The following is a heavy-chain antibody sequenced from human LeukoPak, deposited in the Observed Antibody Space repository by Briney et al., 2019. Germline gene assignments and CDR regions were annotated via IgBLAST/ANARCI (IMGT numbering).Heavy chain of an antibody. Sequence: ASVKVSCKASGYTFTGYYMHWVRQAPGQGLEWMGWINPNSGGTNYAQKFQGRVTITTDESTSTAYMELSSLRSEDTAVYYCARSFAYSYVTDWGQGTLVTVSS. CDR2: INPNSGGT. CDR3: ARSFAYSYVTD. CDR1: GYTFTGYY. D-gene: IGHD5-18*01. V-gene: IGHV1-2*02. J-gene: IGHJ4*02.